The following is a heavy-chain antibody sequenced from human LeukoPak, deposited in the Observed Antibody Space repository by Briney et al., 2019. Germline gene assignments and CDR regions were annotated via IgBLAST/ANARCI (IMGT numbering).Heavy chain of an antibody. CDR2: ISTSSTYT. CDR1: GYTFSDYS. J-gene: IGHJ6*03. V-gene: IGHV3-21*01. D-gene: IGHD1-14*01. CDR3: ARDATGFYLYYYMDV. Sequence: GGSLRLSCTPSGYTFSDYSMNWVRQAPGKGLEWVSSISTSSTYTFYADSVKGRFTISRDNRKNSLYLQMSSLTAEDTAVYYCARDATGFYLYYYMDVWGKGTTVTVSS.